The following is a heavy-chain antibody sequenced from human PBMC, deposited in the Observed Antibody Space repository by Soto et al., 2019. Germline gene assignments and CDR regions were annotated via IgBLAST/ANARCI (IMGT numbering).Heavy chain of an antibody. D-gene: IGHD5-12*01. CDR1: GGTFSSYA. CDR2: IIPIFGTA. CDR3: ARTIVMATITGYYYYYGMDV. Sequence: SVKVSCKASGGTFSSYAISWVRQAPGQGLEWMGGIIPIFGTANYAQKFQGRVTITADESTSTAYMELSSLRSEDTAEYYCARTIVMATITGYYYYYGMDVSGHGTTVTVSS. J-gene: IGHJ6*02. V-gene: IGHV1-69*13.